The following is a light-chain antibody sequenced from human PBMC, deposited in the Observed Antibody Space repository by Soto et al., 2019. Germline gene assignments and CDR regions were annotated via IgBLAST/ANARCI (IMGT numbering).Light chain of an antibody. CDR2: DVS. CDR1: SSDVGGYNY. CDR3: SSYTSSSTLGVV. Sequence: QSALTQPASVSGSPGQSITISCTGTSSDVGGYNYVSWYQQHPGKAPKLMIYDVSNRPSGVSNRFSGSKSGNTASLTISGIQAEDEDDYYCSSYTSSSTLGVVFGGGTKVTVL. J-gene: IGLJ2*01. V-gene: IGLV2-14*01.